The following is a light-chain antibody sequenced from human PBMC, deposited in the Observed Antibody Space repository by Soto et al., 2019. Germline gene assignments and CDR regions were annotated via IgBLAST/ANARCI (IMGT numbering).Light chain of an antibody. Sequence: QSALTQPASVSGSPGQSITISCTGTSSDVGGYNYVSWYQQHPGKAPKLMIYDVSNRPSGVSNRFSGCKSGNTASLTISGLQAEDEADYYCSSYTSSSTLCVVFGGGTKLTVL. CDR1: SSDVGGYNY. CDR3: SSYTSSSTLCVV. V-gene: IGLV2-14*01. CDR2: DVS. J-gene: IGLJ2*01.